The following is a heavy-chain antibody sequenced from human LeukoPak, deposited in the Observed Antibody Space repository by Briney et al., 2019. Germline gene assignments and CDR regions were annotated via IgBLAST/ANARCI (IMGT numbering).Heavy chain of an antibody. J-gene: IGHJ6*03. CDR3: ARDQGYSNPGGDYYYYMDV. V-gene: IGHV4-4*07. D-gene: IGHD4-11*01. CDR2: IYTSGST. Sequence: SETLSLTCTVSGGSISSYYWSWIRQPAGKGLEWIGRIYTSGSTNYNPSLKSRVTMSVDTSKNQFSLKLSSVTAADTAVYYCARDQGYSNPGGDYYYYMDVWGKGTTVTVSS. CDR1: GGSISSYY.